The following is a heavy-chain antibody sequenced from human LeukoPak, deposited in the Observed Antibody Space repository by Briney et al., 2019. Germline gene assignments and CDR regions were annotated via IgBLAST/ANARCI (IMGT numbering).Heavy chain of an antibody. V-gene: IGHV3-20*04. CDR3: ARVKLLYGSGIGDAFDI. CDR2: INWVGGST. D-gene: IGHD3-10*01. Sequence: GGSLRLSCAASGFTFDDYCMRWVRQDPGEGRGCVSGINWVGGSTGYEDSVKCRFTISRDNAKNSLYLQMNSLRAEDTALYYCARVKLLYGSGIGDAFDIWGQGTMVTVSS. J-gene: IGHJ3*02. CDR1: GFTFDDYC.